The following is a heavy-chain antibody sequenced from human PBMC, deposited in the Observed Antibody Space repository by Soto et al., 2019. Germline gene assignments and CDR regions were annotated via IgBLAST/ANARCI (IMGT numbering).Heavy chain of an antibody. Sequence: ASVKVSCKASGYTFTGYYMHWVRQAPGQGLEWMGWINPNSGGTNYAQKFQGRVTMTRDTSISTAYMELSRLRSDDTAVYYCARDGAAVPRGRYGMDVWGQGTTVTVSS. V-gene: IGHV1-2*02. D-gene: IGHD3-16*01. J-gene: IGHJ6*02. CDR3: ARDGAAVPRGRYGMDV. CDR2: INPNSGGT. CDR1: GYTFTGYY.